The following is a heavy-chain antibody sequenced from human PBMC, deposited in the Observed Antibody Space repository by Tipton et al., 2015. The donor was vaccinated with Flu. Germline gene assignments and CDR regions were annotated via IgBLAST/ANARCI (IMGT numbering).Heavy chain of an antibody. CDR1: GFTFSSYA. CDR2: ISSTSGST. J-gene: IGHJ4*02. V-gene: IGHV3-23*01. CDR3: AKGGPYSSFPSDY. D-gene: IGHD5-12*01. Sequence: SLRLSCAASGFTFSSYAMSWVRQAPGKGLEWVSAISSTSGSTYYADSVKGRFTISRDNSKDTVSLQMNSLRAEATAVYYGAKGGPYSSFPSDYRGQGTLVTVSS.